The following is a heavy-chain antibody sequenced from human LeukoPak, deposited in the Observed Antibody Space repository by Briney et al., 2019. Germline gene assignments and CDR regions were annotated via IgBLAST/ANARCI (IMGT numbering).Heavy chain of an antibody. CDR2: IIPIFGTA. Sequence: SVKVSCKASGGTFSSYAISWVRQAPGQGLEWMGGIIPIFGTANCAQKFQGRVTITADESTSTAYMELSSLRSEDTAVYYCAIVLRSGGYGLSWYFDLWGRGTLVTVSS. D-gene: IGHD6-19*01. J-gene: IGHJ2*01. CDR1: GGTFSSYA. CDR3: AIVLRSGGYGLSWYFDL. V-gene: IGHV1-69*13.